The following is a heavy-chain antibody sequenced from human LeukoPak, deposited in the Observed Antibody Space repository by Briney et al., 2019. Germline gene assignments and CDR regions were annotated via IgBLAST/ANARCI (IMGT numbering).Heavy chain of an antibody. Sequence: GGSLRLSCAASGFTFTNYAMSWVRQAPGKGLDWVSFISSSSSTILNADSVKGRFTISRDNAKNLLYLQMNSLRDEDTAVYYCARSLGSGQWPDWGQGTLVTVSS. D-gene: IGHD6-19*01. J-gene: IGHJ4*02. CDR3: ARSLGSGQWPD. V-gene: IGHV3-48*02. CDR1: GFTFTNYA. CDR2: ISSSSSTI.